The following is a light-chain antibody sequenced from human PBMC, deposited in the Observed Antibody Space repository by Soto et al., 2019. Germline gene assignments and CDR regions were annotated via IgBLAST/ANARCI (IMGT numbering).Light chain of an antibody. CDR1: QRVLYSSNNKNS. J-gene: IGKJ5*01. Sequence: DIVMTQSPDSLAVSLGEMAPINCKSSQRVLYSSNNKNSLPYYQQKPGQPPKMVIYWASIRESGVPDRVSGSGSGTDFTLNISSLQAEDVAVHYCQQCYSTGTFGQGTRLEI. V-gene: IGKV4-1*01. CDR3: QQCYSTGT. CDR2: WAS.